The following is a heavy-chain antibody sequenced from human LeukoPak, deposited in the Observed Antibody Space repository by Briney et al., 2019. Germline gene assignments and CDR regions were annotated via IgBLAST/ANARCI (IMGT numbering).Heavy chain of an antibody. Sequence: SETLSLTCTVSGGSISSYYWSWIRQPPGKGLEWIGRVYYSGSTNYNPSLKSRVTISVDTSKDQLSLKVSSVTAADTAVYYCARGRDGHDYWGQGTLVTVSS. CDR3: ARGRDGHDY. D-gene: IGHD5-24*01. V-gene: IGHV4-59*01. CDR1: GGSISSYY. J-gene: IGHJ4*02. CDR2: VYYSGST.